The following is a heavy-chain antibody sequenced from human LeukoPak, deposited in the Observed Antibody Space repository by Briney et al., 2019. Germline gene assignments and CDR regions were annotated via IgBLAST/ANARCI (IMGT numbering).Heavy chain of an antibody. CDR1: GVTFNTYA. CDR3: ARDGRSGNFDK. Sequence: GGSLRLSCAAAGVTFNTYAMSWVRQAPGKGLEWVSLVDVSGRRTHYADSVKGRFTISRDNSKNTLFLEMNSLRAEDTAVYYCARDGRSGNFDKWGQGTLVSVSS. V-gene: IGHV3-23*01. D-gene: IGHD1-26*01. J-gene: IGHJ4*02. CDR2: VDVSGRRT.